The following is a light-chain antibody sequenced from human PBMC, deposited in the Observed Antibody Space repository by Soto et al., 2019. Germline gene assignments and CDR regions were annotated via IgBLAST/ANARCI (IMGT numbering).Light chain of an antibody. V-gene: IGLV1-40*01. CDR3: SSYTAGGTI. Sequence: QSVLTQPPSVSGAPGQRVTISCTGSSSSIGAGYDVHWYQQRPGTAPKLLIFGNSNRPSGVPDRFSGSKSGNTASLTISGLQAEDEADYYCSSYTAGGTIFGTGTKVTVL. CDR1: SSSIGAGYD. J-gene: IGLJ1*01. CDR2: GNS.